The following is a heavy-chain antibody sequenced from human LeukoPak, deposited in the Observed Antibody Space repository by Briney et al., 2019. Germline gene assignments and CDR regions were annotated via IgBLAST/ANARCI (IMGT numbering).Heavy chain of an antibody. CDR3: VGTIASRGSEY. Sequence: GGSLRLSCAASGFTFTNYWMHWVRKAPGMGLVWVSRLPPDELGIIYADSVKGRFTVSRDNAKNTVYLQMNNLRVDDMAMYYCVGTIASRGSEYWGQGALVTVSS. V-gene: IGHV3-74*01. CDR1: GFTFTNYW. CDR2: LPPDELGI. D-gene: IGHD6-6*01. J-gene: IGHJ4*02.